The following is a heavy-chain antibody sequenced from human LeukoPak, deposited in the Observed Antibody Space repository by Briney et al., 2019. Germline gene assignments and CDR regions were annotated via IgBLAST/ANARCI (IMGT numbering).Heavy chain of an antibody. CDR2: IIPIFGTA. J-gene: IGHJ6*03. V-gene: IGHV1-69*06. CDR3: ARDQAVAAAGAYYYYYYMDA. CDR1: GGTFSSYA. Sequence: SVKVSCKASGGTFSSYAISWVRQAPGQGLEWMGGIIPIFGTANYAQKFQGRVTITADKSTSTAYMELSSLRSEDTAVYYCARDQAVAAAGAYYYYYYMDAWGKGTTVTVSS. D-gene: IGHD6-13*01.